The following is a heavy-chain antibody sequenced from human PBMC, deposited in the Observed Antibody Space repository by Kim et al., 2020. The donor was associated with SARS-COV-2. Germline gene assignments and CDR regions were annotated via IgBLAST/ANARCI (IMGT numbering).Heavy chain of an antibody. CDR3: ARGWLRGPHGGVWFDP. CDR2: IYYSGST. J-gene: IGHJ5*02. V-gene: IGHV4-59*01. D-gene: IGHD3-16*01. CDR1: GGSISSYY. Sequence: SETLSLTCTVSGGSISSYYWSWIRQPPGKGLEWIGYIYYSGSTNYNPALKSRDTISVDTSKNQFPLKLSSVTAADTAVYYCARGWLRGPHGGVWFDPWGQGTLVTVSS.